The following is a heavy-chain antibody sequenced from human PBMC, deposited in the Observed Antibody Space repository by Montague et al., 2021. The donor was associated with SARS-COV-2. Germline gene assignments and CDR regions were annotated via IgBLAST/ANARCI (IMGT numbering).Heavy chain of an antibody. CDR3: ARAYKAAAGLGLDY. V-gene: IGHV2-70*11. CDR1: GFSLSTSGMC. D-gene: IGHD6-13*01. Sequence: PALVKPTQTLTLTCTFSGFSLSTSGMCVSWIRQPSGKALEWLARINWDDDKYYSTSLKTRLTISKDTSKNQVVLTMTNMDPVDTATYYCARAYKAAAGLGLDYWGQGTLVTVSS. J-gene: IGHJ4*02. CDR2: INWDDDK.